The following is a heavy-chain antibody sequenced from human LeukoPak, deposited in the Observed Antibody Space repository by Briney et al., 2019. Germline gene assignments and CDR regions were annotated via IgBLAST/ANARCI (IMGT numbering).Heavy chain of an antibody. Sequence: GGSLRLSCAASGFTFSSYSMNWVRQAPGKGLEWISYSSSSSSTIYYAEAVKGRFTISRENAKNSLYLHMNSLRAEDTALYYCASGYCSRTSCLNFDYWGQGTLVTVSS. D-gene: IGHD2-2*01. V-gene: IGHV3-48*04. CDR1: GFTFSSYS. J-gene: IGHJ4*02. CDR2: SSSSSSTI. CDR3: ASGYCSRTSCLNFDY.